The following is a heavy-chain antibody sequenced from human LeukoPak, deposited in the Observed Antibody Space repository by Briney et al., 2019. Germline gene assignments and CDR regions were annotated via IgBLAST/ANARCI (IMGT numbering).Heavy chain of an antibody. CDR1: GYSFTGYY. CDR3: ARDLYDCWSGCQNGYFDL. J-gene: IGHJ2*01. CDR2: INPNSGGT. Sequence: ASVQVSCKASGYSFTGYYMLWLRQAPGQGLEWMGWINPNSGGTNYAQKFQGRVTMTRDTSISTAYMELSRLISDDPAVYYCARDLYDCWSGCQNGYFDLWGRGTLVTVSS. D-gene: IGHD3-3*01. V-gene: IGHV1-2*02.